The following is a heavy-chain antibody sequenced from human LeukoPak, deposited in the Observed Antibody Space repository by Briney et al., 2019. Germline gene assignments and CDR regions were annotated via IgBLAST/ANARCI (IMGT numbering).Heavy chain of an antibody. Sequence: SETLSLTCTVSGGSISNYYSTWIRQSPGKGLEWIGYIYKNGGTNYNPSLKSRVTISVDTSKNQFSLKLSSVTAADTAVYYCASSGSYGYYFDYWGQGTLVTVSS. J-gene: IGHJ4*02. CDR1: GGSISNYY. D-gene: IGHD1-26*01. CDR3: ASSGSYGYYFDY. CDR2: IYKNGGT. V-gene: IGHV4-59*12.